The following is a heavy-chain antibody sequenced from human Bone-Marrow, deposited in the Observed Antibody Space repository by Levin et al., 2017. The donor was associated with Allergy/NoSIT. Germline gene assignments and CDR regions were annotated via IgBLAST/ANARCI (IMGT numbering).Heavy chain of an antibody. CDR2: IIPIFGTA. V-gene: IGHV1-69*01. CDR1: GGTFSSYA. J-gene: IGHJ2*01. CDR3: ARNYGDYGCFDL. Sequence: KISCKASGGTFSSYAISWVRQAPGQGLEWMGGIIPIFGTANYAQKFQGRVTITADESTSTAYMELSSLRSEDTAVYYCARNYGDYGCFDLWGRGTLVTVSS. D-gene: IGHD4-17*01.